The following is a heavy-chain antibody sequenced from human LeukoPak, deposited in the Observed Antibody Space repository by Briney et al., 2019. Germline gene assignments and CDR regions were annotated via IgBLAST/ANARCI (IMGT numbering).Heavy chain of an antibody. V-gene: IGHV3-30-3*01. D-gene: IGHD2-21*01. CDR3: ARVSYPG. CDR1: GFTFSSYA. Sequence: PGMSLKLSCAASGFTFSSYAMHWVRQAPGKGLEWVAVISYDGSNKYYADSVKGRFTISRDDSKNTLYLQMNSLRPEDTAVYYCARVSYPGWGQGTLVTVSS. CDR2: ISYDGSNK. J-gene: IGHJ4*02.